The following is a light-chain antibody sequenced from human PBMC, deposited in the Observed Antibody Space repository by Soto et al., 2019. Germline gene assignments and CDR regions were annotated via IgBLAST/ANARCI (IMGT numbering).Light chain of an antibody. CDR2: DAS. CDR1: ENVYGN. J-gene: IGKJ1*01. V-gene: IGKV3-15*01. Sequence: EIVMTQSPATVSVSPGERATLSCRASENVYGNVAWYQHKPGQAPRLLIYDASTRATDIPARFSASGSGIELTHTISSLQSADLAVYFCQHGRTFGPGNKVELK. CDR3: QHGRT.